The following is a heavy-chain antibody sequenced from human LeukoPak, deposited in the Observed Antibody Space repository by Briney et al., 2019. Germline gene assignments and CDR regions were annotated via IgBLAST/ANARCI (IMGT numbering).Heavy chain of an antibody. V-gene: IGHV1-69*13. J-gene: IGHJ6*02. CDR1: GGTFSSYA. Sequence: SVKVSGKASGGTFSSYAISWVRQAPGQGLEWMGGIIPIFGTANYAQKFQGRVTITADESTSTAYMELSSLRSEDTAVYYCARDSGSFRYDMDVWGQGTTVIVSS. CDR3: ARDSGSFRYDMDV. D-gene: IGHD3-10*01. CDR2: IIPIFGTA.